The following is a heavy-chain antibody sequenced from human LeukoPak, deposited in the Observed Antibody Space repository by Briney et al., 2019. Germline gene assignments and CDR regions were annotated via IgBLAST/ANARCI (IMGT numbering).Heavy chain of an antibody. CDR3: AKSNGYGLVDI. Sequence: SETLSLTCTVSGYSISSGYYWGWIRQPPGKGLEWIGSIYHSGSTYYNPSLKRRVTISLDTSRNQFSLKLNSVTAADTAVYYCAKSNGYGLVDIWGQGTVVTVSS. D-gene: IGHD3-10*01. V-gene: IGHV4-38-2*02. CDR1: GYSISSGYY. CDR2: IYHSGST. J-gene: IGHJ3*02.